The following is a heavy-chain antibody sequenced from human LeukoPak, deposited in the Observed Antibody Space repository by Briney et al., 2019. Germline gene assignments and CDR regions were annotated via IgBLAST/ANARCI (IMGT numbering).Heavy chain of an antibody. CDR3: ASATRGGYYDH. CDR1: GFSFSSYD. D-gene: IGHD3-22*01. V-gene: IGHV3-13*01. Sequence: PGGSLRLSCAASGFSFSSYDFHWVRQRKGESPEWVSAIGTAGDTYYPGSVKGRFTISRENAKNSLYLQMSILEVGDTAVYYCASATRGGYYDHWGQGTLVSVSS. J-gene: IGHJ5*02. CDR2: IGTAGDT.